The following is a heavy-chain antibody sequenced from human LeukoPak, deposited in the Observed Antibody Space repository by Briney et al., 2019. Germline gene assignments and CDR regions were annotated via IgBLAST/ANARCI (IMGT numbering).Heavy chain of an antibody. CDR3: ARTAYPSTSWFDP. J-gene: IGHJ5*02. CDR2: IHPNSGGT. V-gene: IGHV1-2*02. D-gene: IGHD2-2*01. CDR1: GYTFTGYY. Sequence: ASVKVSCKASGYTFTGYYIHWVRRAPGQGLEWMGWIHPNSGGTKFAQSFQGRVALTRDTSITTASMELSSLISNDTAVYFCARTAYPSTSWFDPWGQGTQVTVSS.